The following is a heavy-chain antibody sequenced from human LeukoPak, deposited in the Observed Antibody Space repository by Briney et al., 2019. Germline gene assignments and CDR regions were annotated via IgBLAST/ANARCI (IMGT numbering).Heavy chain of an antibody. V-gene: IGHV5-51*01. CDR3: ARLVVPAAMIAWIGAFGY. Sequence: KSGGSLQISRQGSGAPLTNYWIGWVRQVPGKGLEYMGTIYPGDSDTRYSPSFQGQVTISADKSISTANLQWSSLKASDTAMYYCARLVVPAAMIAWIGAFGYWGQGTLVTVSS. D-gene: IGHD2-2*01. J-gene: IGHJ4*02. CDR2: IYPGDSDT. CDR1: GAPLTNYW.